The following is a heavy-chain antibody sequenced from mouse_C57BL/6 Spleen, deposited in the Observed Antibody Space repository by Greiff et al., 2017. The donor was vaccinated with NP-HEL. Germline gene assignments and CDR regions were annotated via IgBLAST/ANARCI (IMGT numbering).Heavy chain of an antibody. J-gene: IGHJ1*03. V-gene: IGHV7-3*01. CDR3: ARYPYLYYYGSSPGYFDV. D-gene: IGHD1-1*01. CDR1: GFTFTDYY. Sequence: EVKLMESGGGLVQPGGSLSLSCAASGFTFTDYYMSWVRQPPGKALEWLGFIRNKANGYTTEYSASVKGRFTISRDNSQSILYLQMNALRAEDSATYYCARYPYLYYYGSSPGYFDVWGTGTTVTVSS. CDR2: IRNKANGYTT.